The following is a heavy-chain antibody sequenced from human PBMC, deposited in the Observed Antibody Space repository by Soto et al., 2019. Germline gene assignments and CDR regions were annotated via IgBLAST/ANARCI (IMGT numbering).Heavy chain of an antibody. CDR1: GYSFATYG. D-gene: IGHD3-22*01. Sequence: GASVKVSCKASGYSFATYGFSWVRQAPGQGLECVGWISAHNGDTHYSQKFQGRVTLTTDTSTNTGYMELRSLTSDDTAVYLCATEPIYYNDGSGYYPLGHWGQGTLVTVS. V-gene: IGHV1-18*04. CDR3: ATEPIYYNDGSGYYPLGH. J-gene: IGHJ4*02. CDR2: ISAHNGDT.